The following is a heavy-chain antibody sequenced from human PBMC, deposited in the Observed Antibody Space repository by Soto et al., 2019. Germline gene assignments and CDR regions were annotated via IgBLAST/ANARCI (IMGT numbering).Heavy chain of an antibody. D-gene: IGHD2-15*01. J-gene: IGHJ5*02. V-gene: IGHV3-11*06. Sequence: GGSLRLSCAASGFTFSDYYMSWIRQAPGRGLEWVSYISSSGFYTNYADSVKGRFTISRDNAKNSLYLQMNSLRAEDTAVYYCARDHSGGVTAPPGWFDPWGQGALVTVSS. CDR1: GFTFSDYY. CDR2: ISSSGFYT. CDR3: ARDHSGGVTAPPGWFDP.